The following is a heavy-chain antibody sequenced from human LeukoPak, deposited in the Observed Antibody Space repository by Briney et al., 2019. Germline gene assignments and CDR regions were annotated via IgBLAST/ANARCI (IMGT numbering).Heavy chain of an antibody. Sequence: SETLSLTCTVSGGSISSYYWSWIRQPPGKGLEWIGYIYYSGSTNYNPSLKSRVTISVDTSKNQFSLRLSSVTAADTAVYYCARARHSSSWYGWFDPWGQGTLVTVSS. CDR2: IYYSGST. V-gene: IGHV4-59*01. J-gene: IGHJ5*02. CDR1: GGSISSYY. D-gene: IGHD6-13*01. CDR3: ARARHSSSWYGWFDP.